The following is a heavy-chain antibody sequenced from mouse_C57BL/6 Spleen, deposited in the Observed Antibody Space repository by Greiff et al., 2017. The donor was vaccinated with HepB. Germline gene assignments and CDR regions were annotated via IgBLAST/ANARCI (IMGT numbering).Heavy chain of an antibody. D-gene: IGHD2-1*01. CDR2: INPSNGRT. CDR1: GYTLTSYW. CDR3: ARLLINFDY. V-gene: IGHV1S81*02. J-gene: IGHJ2*01. Sequence: VQLQQSGAELVNPGASVNLSCKASGYTLTSYWMHWVKQRPGQGLEWIGEINPSNGRTNYNEKFKNKATLTVDKSSSTAYMQLSSPTSEDSAVYYCARLLINFDYWGQGTTRTVSS.